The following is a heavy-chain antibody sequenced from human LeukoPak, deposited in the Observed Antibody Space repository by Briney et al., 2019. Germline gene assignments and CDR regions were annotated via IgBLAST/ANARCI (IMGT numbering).Heavy chain of an antibody. V-gene: IGHV3-11*04. CDR1: GFTFSTYG. J-gene: IGHJ3*01. Sequence: GGSLRLSCAASGFTFSTYGMSWIRQAPGKGLEWVSYISNSGNTIYYADSVKGRFTISRDNAKNSLYLQMNSLRAEDTAVYYCSAGEGYYDSSDYYSAWVFNVWGQGTMVTVSS. CDR2: ISNSGNTI. CDR3: SAGEGYYDSSDYYSAWVFNV. D-gene: IGHD3-22*01.